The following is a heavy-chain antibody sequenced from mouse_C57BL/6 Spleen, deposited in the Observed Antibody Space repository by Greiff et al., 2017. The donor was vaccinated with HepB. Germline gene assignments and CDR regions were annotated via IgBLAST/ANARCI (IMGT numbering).Heavy chain of an antibody. CDR2: ISSGSSTI. CDR3: ARDLLLRYFDV. D-gene: IGHD1-1*01. V-gene: IGHV5-17*01. Sequence: EVMLVESGGGLVKPGGSLKLSCAASGFTFSDYGMHWVRQAPEKGLEWVAYISSGSSTIYYADTVKGRFTISRDNAKNTLFLQMTSLRSEDTAMYYCARDLLLRYFDVWGTGTTVTVSS. J-gene: IGHJ1*03. CDR1: GFTFSDYG.